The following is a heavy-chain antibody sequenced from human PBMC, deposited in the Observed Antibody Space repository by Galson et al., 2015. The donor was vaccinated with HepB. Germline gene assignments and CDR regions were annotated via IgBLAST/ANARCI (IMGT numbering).Heavy chain of an antibody. J-gene: IGHJ4*02. V-gene: IGHV1-58*02. CDR1: GFTFTSSA. CDR3: ARGTSTGTTLSGY. Sequence: SVKVSCKASGFTFTSSAMQWVRQARGQRLEWIGWIVVGSGNTNYAQKFQERVTITRDMSTSTAYMELSSLRSEDTAVYYCARGTSTGTTLSGYWGQGTLVTVSS. D-gene: IGHD1-7*01. CDR2: IVVGSGNT.